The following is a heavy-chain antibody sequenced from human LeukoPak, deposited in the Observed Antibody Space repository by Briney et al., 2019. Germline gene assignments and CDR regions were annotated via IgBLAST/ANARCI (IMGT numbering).Heavy chain of an antibody. D-gene: IGHD6-19*01. J-gene: IGHJ4*02. CDR2: IIPIFGTA. CDR3: ARAPQGYSSGWYVPFDY. Sequence: GASVKVSFKASGGTFSSYAISWVRQAPGQGLEWMGGIIPIFGTANYAQKFQGRVTITADESTSTAYMELSSLRSEDTAVYYCARAPQGYSSGWYVPFDYWGQGTLVTVSS. CDR1: GGTFSSYA. V-gene: IGHV1-69*13.